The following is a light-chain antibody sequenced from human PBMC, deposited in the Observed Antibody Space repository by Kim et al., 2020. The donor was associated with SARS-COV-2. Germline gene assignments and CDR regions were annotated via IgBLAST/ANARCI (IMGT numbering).Light chain of an antibody. V-gene: IGLV7-46*01. Sequence: PGWTVTLTCGSSTGPVTNGHYPYWFQQKPGQVPRTLMYDTSNKDSWTPARFSGSLLGGKAALTLSDAQPEDEADYYCSVLHNGGRPFGGGTQLTVL. CDR3: SVLHNGGRP. J-gene: IGLJ2*01. CDR1: TGPVTNGHY. CDR2: DTS.